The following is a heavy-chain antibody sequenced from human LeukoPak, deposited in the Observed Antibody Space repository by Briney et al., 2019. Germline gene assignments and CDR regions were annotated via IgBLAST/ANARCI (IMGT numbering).Heavy chain of an antibody. CDR3: ARDPSGWYWFDP. V-gene: IGHV1-18*01. CDR1: GYTFTSYG. J-gene: IGHJ5*02. Sequence: RASVKVSCKASGYTFTSYGISWVRQAPGQGLEWMGWISAYNGNTNYAQKLQGRVTMTTDTSTSTAYMELRSLRSEDTAVYYCARDPSGWYWFDPWGQGTLVTVSS. D-gene: IGHD6-19*01. CDR2: ISAYNGNT.